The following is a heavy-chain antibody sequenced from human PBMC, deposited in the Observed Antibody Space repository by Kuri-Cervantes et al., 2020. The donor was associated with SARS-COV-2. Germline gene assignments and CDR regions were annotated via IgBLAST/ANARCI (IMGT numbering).Heavy chain of an antibody. D-gene: IGHD6-13*01. J-gene: IGHJ6*02. V-gene: IGHV1-69*04. CDR1: GYTFTSYG. CDR3: AREYSSSWYAGPDYYYGMDV. CDR2: IIPILGIA. Sequence: SVKVSCKASGYTFTSYGISWVRQAPGQVLEWMGRIIPILGIANYAQKFQGRVTITADKSTSTAYMELSSLRSEDTAVYYCAREYSSSWYAGPDYYYGMDVWGQGTTVTVSS.